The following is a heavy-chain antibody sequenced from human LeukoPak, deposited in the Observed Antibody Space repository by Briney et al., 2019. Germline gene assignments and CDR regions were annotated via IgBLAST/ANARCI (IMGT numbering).Heavy chain of an antibody. D-gene: IGHD5-18*01. V-gene: IGHV3-30*03. CDR3: ARGSDTAMVSGGVYFDY. CDR1: GFTFSSYG. J-gene: IGHJ4*02. Sequence: GGSLRLSCAASGFTFSSYGMHWVRQAPGKGLEWVAVISYDGSNKYYADSVKGRFTISRDNAKNSLYLQMNSLRAEDTAVYYCARGSDTAMVSGGVYFDYWGQGTLVTVSS. CDR2: ISYDGSNK.